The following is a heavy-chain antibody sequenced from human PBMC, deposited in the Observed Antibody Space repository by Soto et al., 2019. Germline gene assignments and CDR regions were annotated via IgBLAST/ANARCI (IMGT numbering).Heavy chain of an antibody. CDR1: GGSMDTYD. Sequence: TSETLSLTCTVSGGSMDTYDWSWIRQPPGKGLEWIGYVHPSWGTTYNSSLRSRLIISLDTSKNQFSLRLRSVTAADTAVYYCARGRYFNWAFDSWGQGTLVTVSS. D-gene: IGHD3-9*01. CDR3: ARGRYFNWAFDS. CDR2: VHPSWGT. J-gene: IGHJ4*02. V-gene: IGHV4-4*08.